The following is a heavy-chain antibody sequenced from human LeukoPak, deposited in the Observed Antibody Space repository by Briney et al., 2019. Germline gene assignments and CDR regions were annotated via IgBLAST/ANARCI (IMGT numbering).Heavy chain of an antibody. D-gene: IGHD3-22*01. V-gene: IGHV1-18*01. Sequence: ASVKVSCKASGYTFTSYGISWVRQAPGQGLEWMGWISAYNGNTNYAQKLQGRVTMTTDTSTSTAYMELRSLRSDDTAVYYCARDALLYYYDSSGYYPRGAFDIWGQGTMVTVSS. CDR1: GYTFTSYG. CDR2: ISAYNGNT. CDR3: ARDALLYYYDSSGYYPRGAFDI. J-gene: IGHJ3*02.